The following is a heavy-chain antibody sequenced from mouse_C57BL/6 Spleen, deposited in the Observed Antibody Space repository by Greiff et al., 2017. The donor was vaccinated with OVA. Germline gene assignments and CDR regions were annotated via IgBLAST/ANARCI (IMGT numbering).Heavy chain of an antibody. D-gene: IGHD2-4*01. CDR2: IYPRDGST. J-gene: IGHJ3*01. CDR1: GYTFTSYD. CDR3: GRKGYDYDPAWFAY. V-gene: IGHV1-85*01. Sequence: QVQLQQSGPELVKPGASVKFSCKASGYTFTSYDINWVRQSPGQGLEWIGWIYPRDGSTKYPEKFKGKATLTVDTSSSTSYMELHSLTSEDSAVDFSGRKGYDYDPAWFAYWGQGTLVTVSA.